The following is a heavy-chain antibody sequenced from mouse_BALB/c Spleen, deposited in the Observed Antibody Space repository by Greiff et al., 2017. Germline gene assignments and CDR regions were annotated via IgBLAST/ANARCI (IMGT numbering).Heavy chain of an antibody. CDR3: TRSGDYDECAY. CDR2: IYPGSGST. D-gene: IGHD2-4*01. J-gene: IGHJ3*01. Sequence: LQQPGSELVRPGASVKLSCKASGYTFTSYWMHWVKQRPGQGLEWIGNIYPGSGSTNYDEKFKSKATLTVDTSSSTAYMQLSSLTSEDSAVYYCTRSGDYDECAYWGQGTLVTVAA. V-gene: IGHV1S22*01. CDR1: GYTFTSYW.